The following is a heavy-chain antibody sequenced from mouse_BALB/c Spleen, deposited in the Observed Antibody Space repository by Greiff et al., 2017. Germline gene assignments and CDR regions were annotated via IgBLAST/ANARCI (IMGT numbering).Heavy chain of an antibody. V-gene: IGHV1-77*01. CDR1: GYTFTDYY. CDR3: ARAGEEIDY. CDR2: IYPGSGNT. Sequence: QVQLKESGAELARPGASVKLSCKASGYTFTDYYINWVKQRTGQGLEWIGEIYPGSGNTYYNEKFKGKATLTADKSSSTAYMQLSSLTSEDSAVYFCARAGEEIDYWGQGTTLTVSS. J-gene: IGHJ2*01.